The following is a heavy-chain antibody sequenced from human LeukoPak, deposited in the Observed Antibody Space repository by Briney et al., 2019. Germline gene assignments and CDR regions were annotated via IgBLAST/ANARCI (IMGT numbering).Heavy chain of an antibody. Sequence: GASVKVSCKASGDTFSSYSISWVRQPPAQGREWMGRIIPNFGTANYAQKFQGRVTITTDESKSQVYMELSSLRSEDPAVYYLARDVWWHCSGGSCYKRHYDYWGQGTLVTVSS. CDR3: ARDVWWHCSGGSCYKRHYDY. CDR1: GDTFSSYS. J-gene: IGHJ4*02. CDR2: IIPNFGTA. V-gene: IGHV1-69*05. D-gene: IGHD2-15*01.